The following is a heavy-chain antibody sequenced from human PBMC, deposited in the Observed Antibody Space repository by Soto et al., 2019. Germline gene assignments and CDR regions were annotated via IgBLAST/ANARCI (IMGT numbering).Heavy chain of an antibody. Sequence: GGSLRLSCAASGFTFGSYAMSWVRQAPGKGREWVSAISGSGGSSYYADSVKGRFTISRDNSKNTLYLQMNSLRAADTAVYYCAGRGYDSSAYYYDYWGQGT. V-gene: IGHV3-23*01. CDR3: AGRGYDSSAYYYDY. CDR2: ISGSGGSS. D-gene: IGHD3-22*01. CDR1: GFTFGSYA. J-gene: IGHJ4*02.